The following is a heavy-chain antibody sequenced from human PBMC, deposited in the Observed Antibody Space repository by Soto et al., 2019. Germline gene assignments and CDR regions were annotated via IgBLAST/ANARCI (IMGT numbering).Heavy chain of an antibody. CDR1: GFTFSNAW. J-gene: IGHJ4*01. D-gene: IGHD2-8*01. CDR3: TTDSYSTSITVRFDY. CDR2: VKSKNDGGTT. Sequence: GGSLRLSCAASGFTFSNAWINWVRQTPGRGLEWVGRVKSKNDGGTTDFAAPVKGRFAISRDDSKNMVYLEMNSLQTEDTAMYYCTTDSYSTSITVRFDYWGHVTLVTVSS. V-gene: IGHV3-15*07.